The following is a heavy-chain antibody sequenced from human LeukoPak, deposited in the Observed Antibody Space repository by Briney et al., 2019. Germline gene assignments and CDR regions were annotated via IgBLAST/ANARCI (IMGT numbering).Heavy chain of an antibody. CDR3: ARGAYCGGDCYSLYFQH. CDR2: IIPIFGTA. V-gene: IGHV1-69*13. J-gene: IGHJ1*01. Sequence: ASVKVSCKASGYTFTNYYMYWVRQAPGQGLEWMGGIIPIFGTANYAQKFQGRVTITADESTSTAYMELSSLRSEDTAVYYCARGAYCGGDCYSLYFQHWGQGTLVTVSS. CDR1: GYTFTNYY. D-gene: IGHD2-21*02.